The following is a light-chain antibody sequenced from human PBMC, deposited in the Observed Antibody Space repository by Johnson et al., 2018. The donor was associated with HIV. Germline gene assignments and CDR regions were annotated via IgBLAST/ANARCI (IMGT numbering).Light chain of an antibody. CDR3: GTWDTTLSAVYV. V-gene: IGLV1-51*01. CDR1: SSNIGNNY. CDR2: DNN. J-gene: IGLJ1*01. Sequence: QSVLTQPPSVSAAPGQKVTISCSGSSSNIGNNYVSWYQHLPGKAPKLLIYDNNKRPSGIPDRFSGSKSGTSATLGITGLQTGDEADYYCGTWDTTLSAVYVFGTGTKCTVL.